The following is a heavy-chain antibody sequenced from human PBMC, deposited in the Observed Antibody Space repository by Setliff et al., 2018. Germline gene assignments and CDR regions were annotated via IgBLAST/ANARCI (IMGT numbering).Heavy chain of an antibody. V-gene: IGHV1-69*10. CDR1: GGTFSSYA. CDR2: IIPILGIA. CDR3: ARVSPRARKLTGDLDY. J-gene: IGHJ4*02. Sequence: SVKVSCKASGGTFSSYAISGVRQAPGQGLEWMGGIIPILGIANYAQKFQGRVTITADKSTSTAYMELSSLRSEDTAVYYCARVSPRARKLTGDLDYWGQGTLVTVSS. D-gene: IGHD7-27*01.